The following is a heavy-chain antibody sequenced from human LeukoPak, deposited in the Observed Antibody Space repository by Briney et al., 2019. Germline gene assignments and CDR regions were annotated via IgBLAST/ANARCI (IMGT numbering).Heavy chain of an antibody. V-gene: IGHV1-46*01. J-gene: IGHJ3*02. CDR3: ARALAQYYYGSGSYNDAFDI. D-gene: IGHD3-10*01. CDR1: GYTFTSYY. Sequence: EASVKVSCKASGYTFTSYYMHWVRQAPGQGLEWMGIINPSGGSTSYAQKFQGRVTMTRDTSTSTVYMELSSLSSEDTAVYYCARALAQYYYGSGSYNDAFDIWGQGTMVTVSS. CDR2: INPSGGST.